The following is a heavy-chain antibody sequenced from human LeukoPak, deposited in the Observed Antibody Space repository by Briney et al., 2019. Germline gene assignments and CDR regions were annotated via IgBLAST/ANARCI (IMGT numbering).Heavy chain of an antibody. CDR1: GGSTSSGGYY. J-gene: IGHJ6*03. V-gene: IGHV4-31*03. CDR3: ARERAGTMVRGVIYYYYYMDV. D-gene: IGHD3-10*01. Sequence: PPETLSLTCTVSGGSTSSGGYYWSWIRQHPGKGLEWIGYIYYSGSTYYNPSLKSRVTISVDTSKNQFSLKLSSVTAADTAVYYCARERAGTMVRGVIYYYYYMDVWGKGTTVTVSS. CDR2: IYYSGST.